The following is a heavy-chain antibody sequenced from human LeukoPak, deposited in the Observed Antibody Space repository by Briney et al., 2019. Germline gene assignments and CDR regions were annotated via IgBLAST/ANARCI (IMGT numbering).Heavy chain of an antibody. CDR3: ARGTGGGLYYYDSSGNYYFDY. Sequence: GGSLRLSCAASGFTFSSYSMNWVRQAPGKGLEWVSSISSGSSYIYYADSVKGRFTISRDNAKNSLYLQMNSLRVEDTAVYYCARGTGGGLYYYDSSGNYYFDYWGQGTLVTVSS. V-gene: IGHV3-21*01. CDR1: GFTFSSYS. J-gene: IGHJ4*02. D-gene: IGHD3-22*01. CDR2: ISSGSSYI.